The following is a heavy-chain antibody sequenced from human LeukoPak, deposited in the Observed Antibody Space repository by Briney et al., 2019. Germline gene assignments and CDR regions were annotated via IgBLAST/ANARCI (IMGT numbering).Heavy chain of an antibody. Sequence: SETLSLTCSVSGGSISNYFWTWIRQPPGKGLEWVGYIYSSGSTYYNPSLKSRVTISVDTSKNRFSLKLSTVTAADTAVYYCARRPTGDPKFDYWGQGTLVTVSS. CDR1: GGSISNYF. CDR2: IYSSGST. V-gene: IGHV4-59*08. D-gene: IGHD7-27*01. J-gene: IGHJ4*02. CDR3: ARRPTGDPKFDY.